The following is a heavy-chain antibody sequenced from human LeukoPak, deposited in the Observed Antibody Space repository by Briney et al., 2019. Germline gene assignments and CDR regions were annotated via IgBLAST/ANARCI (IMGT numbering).Heavy chain of an antibody. CDR2: VSYEGTIK. CDR1: GFAFSNFA. J-gene: IGHJ5*01. V-gene: IGHV3-30*14. Sequence: PGGSLRLSCAASGFAFSNFAMHWVRQAPGKGPEWVAVVSYEGTIKYYSDSAKGRFTISRDNSNSLVSLQMNNLTTEDTAVYYCAREKFDSWGQGTLVIVSP. CDR3: AREKFDS.